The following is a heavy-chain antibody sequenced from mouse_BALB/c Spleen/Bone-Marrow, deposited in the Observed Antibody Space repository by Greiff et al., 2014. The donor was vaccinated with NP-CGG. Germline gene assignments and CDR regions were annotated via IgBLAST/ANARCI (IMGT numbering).Heavy chain of an antibody. CDR1: GYTLTNHH. CDR2: INPYNAYT. D-gene: IGHD2-10*02. J-gene: IGHJ2*01. Sequence: VQLKESGAELVRPWASVKISCKAFGYTLTNHHINWVKQRPGQGLDWIGYINPYNAYTSYNQKFKGKATLTVDKSSSKGYMELNSLTSQDSAVYYCASTSYGNYSFDYWGQGTTLTVSS. CDR3: ASTSYGNYSFDY. V-gene: IGHV1S45*01.